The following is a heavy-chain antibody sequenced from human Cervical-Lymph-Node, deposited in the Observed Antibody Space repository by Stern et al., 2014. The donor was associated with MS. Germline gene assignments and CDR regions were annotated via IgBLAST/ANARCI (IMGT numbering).Heavy chain of an antibody. J-gene: IGHJ5*02. Sequence: VQLVESGAEVKKPGASVKVSCKASGYTFTGYYIHWGRQAPGQGLEWMGWINPNSGGTNYAQKFQGRVTMTRDTSISTAYMEVSRLRSDDPAVYYCARGPPYYDFWSSYGRDAWGQGSLVTVSS. D-gene: IGHD3-3*01. CDR2: INPNSGGT. CDR1: GYTFTGYY. V-gene: IGHV1-2*02. CDR3: ARGPPYYDFWSSYGRDA.